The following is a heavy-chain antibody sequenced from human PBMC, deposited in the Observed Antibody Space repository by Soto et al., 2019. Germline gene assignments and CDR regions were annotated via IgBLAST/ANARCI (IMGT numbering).Heavy chain of an antibody. J-gene: IGHJ4*02. CDR2: IYYSGSA. CDR3: ARDKITGLLDY. D-gene: IGHD2-8*02. Sequence: PSETLSLTCTVAGASMSNYFWHWIRQSPGKGLEYIGYIYYSGSANYNPSLKSRVTISVDTSKNQFSLKLTSVTAADTAVYYCARDKITGLLDYWGQGTLVTVSS. CDR1: GASMSNYF. V-gene: IGHV4-59*12.